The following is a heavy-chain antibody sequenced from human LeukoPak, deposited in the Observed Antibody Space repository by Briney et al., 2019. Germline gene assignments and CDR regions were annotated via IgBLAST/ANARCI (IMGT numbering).Heavy chain of an antibody. V-gene: IGHV1-46*01. CDR1: GYTFTSYY. J-gene: IGHJ6*02. CDR3: ARMVQWQHTYYYYGMDV. CDR2: INPSGGST. Sequence: ASVTVSCKASGYTFTSYYVHWVRQAPGQGLEWMGIINPSGGSTSYAQKFQGRVTMTRDTSTSTVYMELSSLRSEDTAVYYCARMVQWQHTYYYYGMDVWGQGTTVTVSS. D-gene: IGHD3-10*01.